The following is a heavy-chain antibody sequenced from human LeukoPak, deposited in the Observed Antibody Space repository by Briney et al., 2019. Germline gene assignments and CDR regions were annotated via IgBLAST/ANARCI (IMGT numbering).Heavy chain of an antibody. Sequence: SETLSLTCTVCGGSISSYYWSWIRQPPGKGLEWIGYIYYSGSTNYNPSLKSRVTISVDTSKNQFSLKLSSVTAADTAVYYCARGPKHYSSSYLRGAKTHGYWGQGTLVTVSS. CDR2: IYYSGST. CDR1: GGSISSYY. V-gene: IGHV4-59*12. J-gene: IGHJ4*02. CDR3: ARGPKHYSSSYLRGAKTHGY. D-gene: IGHD6-13*01.